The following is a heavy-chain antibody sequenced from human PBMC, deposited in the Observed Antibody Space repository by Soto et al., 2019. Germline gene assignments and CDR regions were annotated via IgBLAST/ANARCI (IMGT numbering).Heavy chain of an antibody. CDR2: INPSSGGT. CDR3: AKGSSSWTAWFDT. D-gene: IGHD6-13*01. Sequence: QVQLVQSGAEVKKPGASVKVSCKASGYPLTAKYLHWVRQAPGQGLEWMGWINPSSGGTKEAQKFRGRVTMTRDTSISAAHMELSRLTSDDTAVYYCAKGSSSWTAWFDTWGQGTLVTVSS. J-gene: IGHJ5*02. CDR1: GYPLTAKY. V-gene: IGHV1-2*02.